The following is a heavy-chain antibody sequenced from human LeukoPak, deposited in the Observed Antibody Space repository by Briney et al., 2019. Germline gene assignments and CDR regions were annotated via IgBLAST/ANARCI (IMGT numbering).Heavy chain of an antibody. Sequence: PGGSLRLSCAASGFTFSSYWMSWVRQAPGKGLEWVAKIKQDGSEKYYVDSVKGRFTISRDNAKNSLYLQMNSLRAEDTAVYYCVTTWGAHYWYFDLWGRGALVTVSS. CDR3: VTTWGAHYWYFDL. D-gene: IGHD1-26*01. CDR1: GFTFSSYW. V-gene: IGHV3-7*01. CDR2: IKQDGSEK. J-gene: IGHJ2*01.